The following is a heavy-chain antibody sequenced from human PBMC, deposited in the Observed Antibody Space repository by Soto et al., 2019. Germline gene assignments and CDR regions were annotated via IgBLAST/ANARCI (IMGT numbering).Heavy chain of an antibody. CDR1: GFTFSSYA. D-gene: IGHD5-18*01. J-gene: IGHJ6*02. CDR3: AKEAGYNYGYDGMDV. Sequence: GGSLRLSCAASGFTFSSYAMSWVRQAPGKGLEWVSAISGSGGSTYYADTVKGRFNITRDNSKNTQYLQINSMRAEDTAVYYCAKEAGYNYGYDGMDVWGQGTTVTVSS. CDR2: ISGSGGST. V-gene: IGHV3-23*01.